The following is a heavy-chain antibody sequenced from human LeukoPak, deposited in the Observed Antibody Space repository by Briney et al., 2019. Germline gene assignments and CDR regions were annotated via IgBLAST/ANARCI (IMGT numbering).Heavy chain of an antibody. D-gene: IGHD3-22*01. CDR3: ARLGYYDSSGYYSPYDAFDI. Sequence: SSETLSLTCTVSGGSISIYYWSWIRQPPGKGLEWIGYIYYSGSTNYNPSLKSRVTISVDTSKNQFSLKLSSVTAADTAVYYCARLGYYDSSGYYSPYDAFDIWGQGTMVTVSS. CDR1: GGSISIYY. J-gene: IGHJ3*02. V-gene: IGHV4-59*01. CDR2: IYYSGST.